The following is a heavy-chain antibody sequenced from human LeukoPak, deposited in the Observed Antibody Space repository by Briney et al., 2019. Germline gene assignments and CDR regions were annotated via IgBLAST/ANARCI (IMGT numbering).Heavy chain of an antibody. V-gene: IGHV4-59*01. CDR3: ARVYYDAILTDWYFDL. CDR2: IYYSGST. CDR1: GGSISNYY. D-gene: IGHD1-26*01. Sequence: PSETLSLTCTVSGGSISNYYWSWIRQPPGKGLEWIGYIYYSGSTNYNPSLKSRVTISVDTSKNQFSLKLSSVTAADTAVYYCARVYYDAILTDWYFDLWGRGTLVTVSS. J-gene: IGHJ2*01.